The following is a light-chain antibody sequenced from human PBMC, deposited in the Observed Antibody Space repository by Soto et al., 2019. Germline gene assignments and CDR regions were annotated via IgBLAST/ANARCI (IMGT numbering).Light chain of an antibody. Sequence: IVLTQSPGTLSSSLCERSTLSCRSSQSVSSSYLAWYQQKPGQAPRLLIYGASSRATGIPDRFSGSGSGTDFTLTISRLEPEDFAVYYCQQYGSSPQWTFGQGTKVDIK. V-gene: IGKV3-20*01. CDR3: QQYGSSPQWT. CDR2: GAS. J-gene: IGKJ1*01. CDR1: QSVSSSY.